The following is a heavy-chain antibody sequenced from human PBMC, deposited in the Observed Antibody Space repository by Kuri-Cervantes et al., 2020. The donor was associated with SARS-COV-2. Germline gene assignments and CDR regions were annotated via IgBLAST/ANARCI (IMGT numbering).Heavy chain of an antibody. CDR1: GGSITSNYN. V-gene: IGHV4-39*01. CDR3: ARHMYKSNPGDAFDI. D-gene: IGHD1-20*01. Sequence: GSLRLSCTVSGGSITSNYNWGWIRQPPGKGLEWIGTISYSGHTYYNPSLKSRVAMFIDTSKNQFSLKLYSLTAADTSVYYCARHMYKSNPGDAFDISGRGTLVIVSS. J-gene: IGHJ3*02. CDR2: ISYSGHT.